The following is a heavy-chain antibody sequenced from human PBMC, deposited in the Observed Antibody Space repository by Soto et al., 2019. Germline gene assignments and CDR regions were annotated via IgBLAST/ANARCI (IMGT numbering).Heavy chain of an antibody. J-gene: IGHJ4*02. Sequence: PSETLSLTCTVSGGSISSSSYYWGWIRQPPGKGLEWIGSIYYSGSTYYNPSLKSRVTISVDTSKNQFSLKLSSVTAADTAVYYCARLSIAARLDYWGQGTLVTVSS. CDR2: IYYSGST. D-gene: IGHD6-6*01. CDR3: ARLSIAARLDY. V-gene: IGHV4-39*01. CDR1: GGSISSSSYY.